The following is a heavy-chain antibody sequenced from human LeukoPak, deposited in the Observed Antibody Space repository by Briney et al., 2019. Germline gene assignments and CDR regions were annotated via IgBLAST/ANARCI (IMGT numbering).Heavy chain of an antibody. V-gene: IGHV3-21*01. CDR1: GFTFSSYS. D-gene: IGHD3-3*01. J-gene: IGHJ4*02. Sequence: GGSLRLSCAASGFTFSSYSMNWVRQAPGKGLEWVSSISSSSSYIYYADSVKGRFTISRDNAKNSLYLQMNSLRAEDTAVYHCARDRDDFWSGYYTSYFDYWGQGTLVTVSS. CDR3: ARDRDDFWSGYYTSYFDY. CDR2: ISSSSSYI.